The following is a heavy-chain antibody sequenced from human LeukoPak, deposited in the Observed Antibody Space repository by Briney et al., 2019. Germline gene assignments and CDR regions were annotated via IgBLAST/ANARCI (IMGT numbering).Heavy chain of an antibody. CDR3: ARVPAATMAPDY. J-gene: IGHJ4*02. CDR1: GGSISSSSYY. D-gene: IGHD2-2*01. Sequence: SSETLSLTCTVSGGSISSSSYYWGWIRQPPGKGLEWIGEINHSGSTNYNPSLKSRVTISVDTSKNQFSLKLSSVTAADTAVYYCARVPAATMAPDYWGQGTLVTVSS. CDR2: INHSGST. V-gene: IGHV4-39*07.